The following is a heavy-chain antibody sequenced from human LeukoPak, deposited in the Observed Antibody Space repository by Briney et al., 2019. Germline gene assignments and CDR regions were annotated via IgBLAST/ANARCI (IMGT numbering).Heavy chain of an antibody. Sequence: AGGSLRLSCAASGFTFSNAWMNWVRQAPGKGLEWVSSISSSSSYIYYADSVKGRFTISRDNAKNSLYLQMNSLRAEDTAVYYCARDFEGPTVVIADYWGQGTLVTVSS. CDR3: ARDFEGPTVVIADY. D-gene: IGHD4-23*01. J-gene: IGHJ4*02. CDR1: GFTFSNAW. V-gene: IGHV3-21*01. CDR2: ISSSSSYI.